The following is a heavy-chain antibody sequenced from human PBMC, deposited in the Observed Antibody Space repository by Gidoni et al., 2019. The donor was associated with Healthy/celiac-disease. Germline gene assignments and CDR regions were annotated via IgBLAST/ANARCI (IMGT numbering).Heavy chain of an antibody. V-gene: IGHV4-34*01. CDR1: GGSFSGYY. CDR3: ARGPASSSWYSGWFDP. CDR2: INHSGST. D-gene: IGHD6-13*01. Sequence: QVQLQQWGAGLLKPSETLSLTCAVYGGSFSGYYWSWIRPPPGKGLEWIGEINHSGSTNYNPSLKSRVTISVDTSKNQFSLKLSSVTAADTAVYYCARGPASSSWYSGWFDPWGQGTLVTVSS. J-gene: IGHJ5*02.